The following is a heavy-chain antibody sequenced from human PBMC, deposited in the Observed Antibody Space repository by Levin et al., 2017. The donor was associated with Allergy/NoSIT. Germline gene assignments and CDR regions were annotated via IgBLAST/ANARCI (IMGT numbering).Heavy chain of an antibody. CDR2: IDPNSGGT. D-gene: IGHD2-2*01. V-gene: IGHV1-2*02. CDR3: ARDPCGTSCYDPYFDY. Sequence: PGASVKVSCKASGYTFTGYYMHWVRQAPGQGLEWMGWIDPNSGGTNYAQKFQGRVTMTRDTSISTAYMELSRLRSDDTAVYYCARDPCGTSCYDPYFDYWGQGTLVTVSS. CDR1: GYTFTGYY. J-gene: IGHJ4*02.